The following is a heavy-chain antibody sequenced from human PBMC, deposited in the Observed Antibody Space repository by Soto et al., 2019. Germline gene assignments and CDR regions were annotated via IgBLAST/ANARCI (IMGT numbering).Heavy chain of an antibody. Sequence: PSDTLSLTCTVSGGSISSGDYYWSWIRQPPGKGLEWIGYIYYSGSTYYNPSLKSRVTISVDTSKNQFSLKLSSVTAADTAVYYCARGGADYGDYVKFQHWGQGTLVPVSS. CDR3: ARGGADYGDYVKFQH. CDR2: IYYSGST. CDR1: GGSISSGDYY. D-gene: IGHD4-17*01. J-gene: IGHJ1*01. V-gene: IGHV4-30-4*02.